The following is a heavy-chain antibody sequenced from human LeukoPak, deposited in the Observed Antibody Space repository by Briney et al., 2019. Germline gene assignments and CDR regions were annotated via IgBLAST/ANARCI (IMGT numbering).Heavy chain of an antibody. J-gene: IGHJ4*02. CDR2: IYYSGST. Sequence: SETLSLTCTVSGGSISSSSYYWGWIRQPPGKGLEWIGSIYYSGSTYYNPSLKSRVTISVDTSKNQFSLKLSSVTASDTAVYYCARQGWFGELLSPLDYWGQGTLVTVSS. CDR1: GGSISSSSYY. CDR3: ARQGWFGELLSPLDY. V-gene: IGHV4-39*01. D-gene: IGHD3-10*01.